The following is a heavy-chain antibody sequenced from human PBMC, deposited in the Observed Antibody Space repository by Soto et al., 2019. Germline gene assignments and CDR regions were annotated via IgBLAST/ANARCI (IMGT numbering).Heavy chain of an antibody. CDR2: INRDGTER. D-gene: IGHD6-6*01. CDR3: VRDRTEYGSYGSSYYDVFDI. J-gene: IGHJ3*02. V-gene: IGHV3-7*05. Sequence: EVQLVESGGGLVQPGGSLRLSCAASGFTFNAYWMTWVRQAPGKGLEWVANINRDGTERYYVDSVKGRFTVSRDNAKNSLHLHMYSLRAEDTAVYYCVRDRTEYGSYGSSYYDVFDIWGQGTKVTVSS. CDR1: GFTFNAYW.